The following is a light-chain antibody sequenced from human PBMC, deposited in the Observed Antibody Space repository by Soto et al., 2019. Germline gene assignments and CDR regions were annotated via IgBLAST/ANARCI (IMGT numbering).Light chain of an antibody. V-gene: IGKV3-15*01. CDR3: QQYNNWPPT. CDR1: QSVSIN. CDR2: GAS. J-gene: IGKJ4*01. Sequence: EIVMTQSPATLSVSPGERGTLSCRASQSVSINLAWYQQKPGQAPRLLIYGASTRATGIPARFSGSGSGTEFTLTISSLQSEDFPVYYCQQYNNWPPTFGGGTKVEIK.